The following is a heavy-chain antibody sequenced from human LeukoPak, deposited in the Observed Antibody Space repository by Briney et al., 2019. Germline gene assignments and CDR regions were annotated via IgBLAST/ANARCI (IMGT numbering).Heavy chain of an antibody. CDR2: ISVYNGNT. Sequence: GASVKVSCKASGYTFTSYGISWVRQAPGQGLEWMGWISVYNGNTNYAQKLQGRVTMTTDTSTSTAYMELRSLRSDDTAVYYCARDWELRDSYYFDYWGQGTLVTVSS. V-gene: IGHV1-18*01. CDR1: GYTFTSYG. CDR3: ARDWELRDSYYFDY. D-gene: IGHD1-26*01. J-gene: IGHJ4*02.